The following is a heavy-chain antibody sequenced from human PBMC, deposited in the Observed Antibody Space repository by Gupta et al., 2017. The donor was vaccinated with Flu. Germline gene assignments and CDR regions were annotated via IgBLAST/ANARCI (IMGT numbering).Heavy chain of an antibody. CDR1: GSTFSCYS. CDR2: ISSSSSYI. D-gene: IGHD5-18*01. V-gene: IGHV3-21*01. Sequence: EVQLVLSGGGLVKPGGSLRLSGAGSGSTFSCYSINWVRQAPGKGLEWVSSISSSSSYIYYADSVRGRFTISRDNAKNSLYLQMNSLRVEDTAVYYCARDWQATVTALDYWGQGTLVTVSS. CDR3: ARDWQATVTALDY. J-gene: IGHJ4*02.